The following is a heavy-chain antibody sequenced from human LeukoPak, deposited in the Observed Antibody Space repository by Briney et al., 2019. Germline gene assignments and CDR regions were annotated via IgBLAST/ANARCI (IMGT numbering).Heavy chain of an antibody. CDR1: GASISSHY. Sequence: SETLSLTCAVSGASISSHYWSWIRQPPGKGLEWIGYTSGSISDNPSLKSRVSMSVDTSKNQFSLKLNSVTAADTAVYYCARDRSSHYGDYDFDYWGQGTLVTVSS. CDR2: TSGSI. CDR3: ARDRSSHYGDYDFDY. V-gene: IGHV4-4*07. D-gene: IGHD4-17*01. J-gene: IGHJ4*02.